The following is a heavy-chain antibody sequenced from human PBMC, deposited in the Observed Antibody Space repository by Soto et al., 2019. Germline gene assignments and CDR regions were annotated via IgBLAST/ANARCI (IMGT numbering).Heavy chain of an antibody. D-gene: IGHD6-19*01. J-gene: IGHJ4*02. CDR1: GYTFNNYY. V-gene: IGHV1-46*02. CDR3: ARATSTVAGNFDY. CDR2: LNPRGGSA. Sequence: QVQLVQSGAEVKKPGASVKVSCKPSGYTFNNYYIHCLRQAPGQGLEWMGILNPRGGSASYAQKFQGRLTMTRDTSTSTVDMALRSLRSDDTAVYYCARATSTVAGNFDYWGPGTLVTVSS.